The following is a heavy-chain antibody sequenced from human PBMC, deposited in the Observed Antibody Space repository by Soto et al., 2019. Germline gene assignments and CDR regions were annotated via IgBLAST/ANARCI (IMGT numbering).Heavy chain of an antibody. CDR3: ARVFGPFDY. D-gene: IGHD3-10*01. CDR1: GFTFSDHY. Sequence: LRLSCAASGFTFSDHYMDWVRQAPGKGLEWVGRTRNKANSYTTEYAASVKGRFTISRDDSKNSLYLQMNSLKTEDTAVYCCARVFGPFDYWGQGTLVTVSS. V-gene: IGHV3-72*01. J-gene: IGHJ4*02. CDR2: TRNKANSYTT.